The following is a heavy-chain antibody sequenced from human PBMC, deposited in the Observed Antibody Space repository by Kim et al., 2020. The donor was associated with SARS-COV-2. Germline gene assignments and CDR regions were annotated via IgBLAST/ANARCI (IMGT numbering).Heavy chain of an antibody. J-gene: IGHJ5*02. CDR2: IKSDGSDT. Sequence: PGGSLRLSCEASGFTFSSYWMNWVRQGPGKGLVWVSRIKSDGSDTHYADSVKGRFTISRDNAKNTLHLQLNSLGVEDTAIYYCARGSFQQGFDPWGQGTLVTVSS. D-gene: IGHD6-13*01. V-gene: IGHV3-74*01. CDR1: GFTFSSYW. CDR3: ARGSFQQGFDP.